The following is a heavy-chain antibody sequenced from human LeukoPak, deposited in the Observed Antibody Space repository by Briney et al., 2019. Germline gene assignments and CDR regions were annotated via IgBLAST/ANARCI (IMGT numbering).Heavy chain of an antibody. J-gene: IGHJ3*02. CDR2: ISGSGGST. CDR1: GFTFSDYA. D-gene: IGHD3-10*01. Sequence: GGSLRLSCAASGFTFSDYAMSWVRQAPGKGLEWVSAISGSGGSTYYPDSVKGRFTISRDNSKNTLYLQMNSLRAEDTAVYYCAKDRYYGSGTYYILRAFDIWGQGTMVTVSS. CDR3: AKDRYYGSGTYYILRAFDI. V-gene: IGHV3-23*01.